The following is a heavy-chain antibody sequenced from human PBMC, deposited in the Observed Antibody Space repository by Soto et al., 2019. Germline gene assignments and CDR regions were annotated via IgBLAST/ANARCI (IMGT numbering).Heavy chain of an antibody. D-gene: IGHD1-26*01. J-gene: IGHJ5*01. CDR3: ARLAYSNVLGGLDS. CDR1: GFIFSAYG. Sequence: QGQLVESGGGVVQPGGSLRLSCAASGFIFSAYGIHWVRQAPGKGLEWVAIVWNDGINKYYADSVKGRFTISRDNFKNTVDLQMNSLGVEDTAVYYCARLAYSNVLGGLDSWGQGTLVTASS. V-gene: IGHV3-33*01. CDR2: VWNDGINK.